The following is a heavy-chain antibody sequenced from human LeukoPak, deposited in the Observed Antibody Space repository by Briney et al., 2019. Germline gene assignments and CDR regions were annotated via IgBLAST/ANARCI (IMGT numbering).Heavy chain of an antibody. V-gene: IGHV3-15*01. CDR2: IKSKTDGGTT. Sequence: PGGSLRLSCAASGFTFSNAWMSWVRQAPGKGLEWVGRIKSKTDGGTTDYAAPVKGRFTISRDDSKNTLYLQMNSLKTEDTAVYYCTTDGFGGGSCYGCVIVWGQGTLVTVSS. D-gene: IGHD2-15*01. J-gene: IGHJ4*02. CDR3: TTDGFGGGSCYGCVIV. CDR1: GFTFSNAW.